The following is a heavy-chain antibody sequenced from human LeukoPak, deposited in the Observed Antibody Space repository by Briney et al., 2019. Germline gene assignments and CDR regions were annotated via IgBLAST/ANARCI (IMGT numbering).Heavy chain of an antibody. D-gene: IGHD4-17*01. CDR3: AKDLGMHGDLPSEFDY. V-gene: IGHV1-69*04. Sequence: ASAKVSCKASGGTFSSYAISWVRQAPGQGLEWMGRIIPILGIANYAQKFQGRVTITADKSTSTAYMELSSLRSEDTAVYYCAKDLGMHGDLPSEFDYWGQGTLVTVSS. CDR2: IIPILGIA. CDR1: GGTFSSYA. J-gene: IGHJ4*02.